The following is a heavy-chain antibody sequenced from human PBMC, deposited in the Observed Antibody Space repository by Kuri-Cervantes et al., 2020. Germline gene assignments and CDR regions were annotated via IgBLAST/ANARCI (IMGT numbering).Heavy chain of an antibody. CDR2: IYWDDDK. Sequence: SGPTLVKPTQTLTLTCTFSGFSLSTSGVGVGWIRQPPGRALEWLALIYWDDDKRYSPSLKSRLTITKDTSKNQVVLTMTNMDLVDTATYYCAHIRWDQITIFGVVTRDWYFDLWGRGTLVTVSS. V-gene: IGHV2-5*02. CDR3: AHIRWDQITIFGVVTRDWYFDL. D-gene: IGHD3-3*01. CDR1: GFSLSTSGVG. J-gene: IGHJ2*01.